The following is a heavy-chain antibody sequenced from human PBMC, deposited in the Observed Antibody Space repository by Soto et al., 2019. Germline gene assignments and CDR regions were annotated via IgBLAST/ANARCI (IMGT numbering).Heavy chain of an antibody. CDR2: IIPIFGTA. CDR3: ARSIAAAVSRGFDP. Sequence: SVKVSCRASGGTFSSYAISWVRQAPGQGLEWMGGIIPIFGTANYAQKFQGRVTITADESTSTAYMELSSLRSEDTAVYYCARSIAAAVSRGFDPWGQGALVTVSS. V-gene: IGHV1-69*13. CDR1: GGTFSSYA. D-gene: IGHD6-13*01. J-gene: IGHJ5*02.